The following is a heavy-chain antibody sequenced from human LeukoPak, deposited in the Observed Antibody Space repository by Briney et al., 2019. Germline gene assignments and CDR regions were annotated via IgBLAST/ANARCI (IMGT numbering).Heavy chain of an antibody. CDR3: AREIELKWFGESDY. Sequence: SETLSLTCAVYGGSFSGYYWSWIRQPPGKGLEWIGEINHSGTTNYNPSLKNRVTISIDTSKNQFSLKLNSVTAANTAVYYCAREIELKWFGESDYWGQGTLVTVSS. D-gene: IGHD3-10*01. CDR1: GGSFSGYY. CDR2: INHSGTT. V-gene: IGHV4-34*01. J-gene: IGHJ4*02.